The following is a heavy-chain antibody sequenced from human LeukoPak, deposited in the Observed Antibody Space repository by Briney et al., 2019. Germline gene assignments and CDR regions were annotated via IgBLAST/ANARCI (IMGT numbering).Heavy chain of an antibody. J-gene: IGHJ5*02. D-gene: IGHD1-14*01. CDR2: IYTSGST. Sequence: SETLSLTCTVSGGSIRSYYWSWIRQPPGKGLEWIGYIYTSGSTNYNPSLKSRVTISVDTSKNQFSLKLSSVTAADTAAYYCARRSHRANWFDPWGQGTLVTVSS. CDR1: GGSIRSYY. V-gene: IGHV4-4*09. CDR3: ARRSHRANWFDP.